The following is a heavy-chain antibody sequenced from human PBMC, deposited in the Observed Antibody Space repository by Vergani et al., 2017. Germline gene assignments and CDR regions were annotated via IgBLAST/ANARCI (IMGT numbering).Heavy chain of an antibody. J-gene: IGHJ6*03. CDR1: GFSFSKAW. CDR2: IKSQTDGGTT. CDR3: TTDHSAAAEHYYYYKDV. V-gene: IGHV3-15*01. Sequence: EVQLVESGGGLVKPGGSLRLSCAASGFSFSKAWMSWVHQAPGRGLEWVGRIKSQTDGGTTDFAAPVKGRFSISRDDSKNTLYVQMNSLKTEDTAVYYCTTDHSAAAEHYYYYKDVWGKGTTVTVSS. D-gene: IGHD2-2*01.